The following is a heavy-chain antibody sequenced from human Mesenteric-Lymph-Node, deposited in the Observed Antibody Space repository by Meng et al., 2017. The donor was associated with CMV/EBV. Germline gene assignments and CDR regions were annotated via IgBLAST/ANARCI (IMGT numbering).Heavy chain of an antibody. J-gene: IGHJ6*02. Sequence: GESLKISCVASGFTFSSHEMNWVRQAPGKGLEWISYIRDSSTYYADSVKGRFTISRDNSKNTLYLQMNSLRPEDTAVYYCAKGDSTVRNYYYYGMDVWGQGTTVTVSS. CDR2: IRDSST. D-gene: IGHD2-2*01. CDR1: GFTFSSHE. CDR3: AKGDSTVRNYYYYGMDV. V-gene: IGHV3-48*03.